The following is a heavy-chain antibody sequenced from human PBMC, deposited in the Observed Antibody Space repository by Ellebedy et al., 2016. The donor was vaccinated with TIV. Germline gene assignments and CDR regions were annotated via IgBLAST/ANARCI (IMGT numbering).Heavy chain of an antibody. D-gene: IGHD2-2*01. J-gene: IGHJ3*02. CDR1: GYSISSNNW. Sequence: MPSETLSLTCAVSGYSISSNNWWGWIRQPPGKGLEWIGYIYYSGSIYYNPSLKIRVTMSVDTSKNQFSLKLSSVTAVDPALYYCARIGYCSTASCSGAFDIWGQGTMVTVSS. CDR3: ARIGYCSTASCSGAFDI. CDR2: IYYSGSI. V-gene: IGHV4-28*05.